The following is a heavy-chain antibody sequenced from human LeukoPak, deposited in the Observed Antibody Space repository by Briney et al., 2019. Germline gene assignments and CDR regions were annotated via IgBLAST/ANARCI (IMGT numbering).Heavy chain of an antibody. CDR2: FDPEDGET. V-gene: IGHV1-24*01. J-gene: IGHJ4*02. D-gene: IGHD3-16*02. CDR1: GYTLTELS. Sequence: ASVKVSCKVSGYTLTELSMHWVRQAPGKGLEWMGGFDPEDGETIYAQKFQGKVTMTENTSTDTAYMELSRLRSEDTAVYYCATGRIMITFGGVIVIPPLGYWGQGTLVTVSS. CDR3: ATGRIMITFGGVIVIPPLGY.